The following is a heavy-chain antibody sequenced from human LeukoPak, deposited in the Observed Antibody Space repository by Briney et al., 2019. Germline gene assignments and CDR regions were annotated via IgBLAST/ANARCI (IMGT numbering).Heavy chain of an antibody. J-gene: IGHJ2*01. CDR2: IYADESDT. Sequence: GASLQISCQASGSTFTSYWIGGGRPLPGKGLGGMGIIYADESDTTESPSFQGQVPISADKSFSTAYLQWSSLKASDTAIYYCARLGGDTYYFGSASYPNWYFDLWGRGTLVTVSS. D-gene: IGHD3-10*01. CDR1: GSTFTSYW. CDR3: ARLGGDTYYFGSASYPNWYFDL. V-gene: IGHV5-51*01.